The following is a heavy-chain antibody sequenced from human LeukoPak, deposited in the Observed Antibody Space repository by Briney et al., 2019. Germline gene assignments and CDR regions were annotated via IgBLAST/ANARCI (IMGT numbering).Heavy chain of an antibody. CDR3: ARSNISSWYYAGHFDY. CDR1: GGSISSSSYY. D-gene: IGHD6-13*01. V-gene: IGHV4-39*01. Sequence: SETLSLTCTVSGGSISSSSYYWGWIRQPPGKGLEWIGSIYYSGCTYYNPSLKSRVTISVDTTKNQFSLKLSSVTAADTAVYYCARSNISSWYYAGHFDYWGQGTLVTVSS. CDR2: IYYSGCT. J-gene: IGHJ4*02.